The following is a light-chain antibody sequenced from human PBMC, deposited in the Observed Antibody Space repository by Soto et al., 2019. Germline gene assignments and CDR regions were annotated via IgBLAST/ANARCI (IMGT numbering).Light chain of an antibody. CDR3: QQYDSFPRT. V-gene: IGKV1-16*02. J-gene: IGKJ1*01. CDR2: ATY. Sequence: DIQMTQSPSSLSASVGDRVTITCRASQGINNYLAWFQQKPGRAPKSLIYATYSLQGGVPSKFSGSGSGTDFTLTTSCLQPEDFATYYCQQYDSFPRTFGQGTKVEIK. CDR1: QGINNY.